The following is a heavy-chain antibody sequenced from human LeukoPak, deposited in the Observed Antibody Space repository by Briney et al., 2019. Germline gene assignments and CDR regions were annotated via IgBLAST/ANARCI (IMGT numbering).Heavy chain of an antibody. CDR2: IFYGGST. Sequence: SETLSLTCTVSGGSIISSSFYWGWLRQPPGKGLEWIGNIFYGGSTYYNPSLKSRVTISVGTSKNQFSLKLSSVTAADTAVYFCARGMAVGYDYNWFDSWGPGTLVTVSS. CDR3: ARGMAVGYDYNWFDS. V-gene: IGHV4-39*07. D-gene: IGHD5-12*01. J-gene: IGHJ5*01. CDR1: GGSIISSSFY.